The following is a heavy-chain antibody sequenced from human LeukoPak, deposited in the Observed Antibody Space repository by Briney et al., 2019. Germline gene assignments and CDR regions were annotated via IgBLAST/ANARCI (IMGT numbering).Heavy chain of an antibody. V-gene: IGHV1-18*01. Sequence: ASVKVSCKTSGYTFTTYSISWVRQAPGQGLEWMGWISVYNDNTNYAQKLQGRVTMTTDTSTSTAYMELRSLTSDDTAVYYCAVGVRGSGSYQIWGHAFDIWGQGTMVTVSS. CDR1: GYTFTTYS. CDR2: ISVYNDNT. D-gene: IGHD3-10*01. CDR3: AVGVRGSGSYQIWGHAFDI. J-gene: IGHJ3*02.